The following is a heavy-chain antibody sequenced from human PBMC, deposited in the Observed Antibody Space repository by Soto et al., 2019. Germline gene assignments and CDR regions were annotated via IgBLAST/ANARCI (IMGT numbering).Heavy chain of an antibody. CDR3: VRASMPKAHFDS. CDR2: MHTSGST. J-gene: IGHJ4*02. CDR1: GGSIRGYY. V-gene: IGHV4-4*07. D-gene: IGHD2-2*01. Sequence: TLSLTCTVSGGSIRGYYLSWIRQSAGMGLEWIGRMHTSGSTNYNPSLKSRVTFSVDMSKNQISLKLTSVTAADTALYYCVRASMPKAHFDSWGQGTLVTVSS.